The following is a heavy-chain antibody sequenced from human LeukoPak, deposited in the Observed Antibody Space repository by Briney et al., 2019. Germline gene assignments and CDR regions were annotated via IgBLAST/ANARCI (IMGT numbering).Heavy chain of an antibody. CDR2: TNPRSGDT. D-gene: IGHD3-10*01. Sequence: ASVKVSCKASGYTFTHNCIHWLRQGPGQGLEWMGWTNPRSGDTKFAPTFQGRVNMTRDTSASTVYMELSSLKSDDTAVYYCARVIRRGSDWPFDYWGQGTLVTVSS. CDR3: ARVIRRGSDWPFDY. J-gene: IGHJ4*02. CDR1: GYTFTHNC. V-gene: IGHV1-2*02.